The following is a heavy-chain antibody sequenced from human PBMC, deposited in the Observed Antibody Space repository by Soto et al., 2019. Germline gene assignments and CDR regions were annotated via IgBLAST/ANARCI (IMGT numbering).Heavy chain of an antibody. CDR1: GFTFSSYG. V-gene: IGHV3-33*01. J-gene: IGHJ3*02. CDR3: ARDRILCSGGSCREHAFDI. CDR2: IWYDGSNK. Sequence: GGSLRLSCAASGFTFSSYGMHWVRQAPGKGLEWVAVIWYDGSNKYYADSVKGRFTISRDNSKNTLYLQMNSLRAEDTAVYYCARDRILCSGGSCREHAFDIWGQATMVTVSS. D-gene: IGHD2-15*01.